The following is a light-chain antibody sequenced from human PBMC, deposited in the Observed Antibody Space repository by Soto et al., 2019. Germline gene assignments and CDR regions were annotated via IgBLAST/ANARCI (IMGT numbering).Light chain of an antibody. V-gene: IGKV1-6*02. J-gene: IGKJ1*01. Sequence: AIQMTQSPSSLSASVGDRVTITCRASQGIRNDLAWCQQKPGKAPKVLIYAASSLQSGVPSRFSGSGSGTNFTLTINNVQPEDFSTYYCLQDYEFPATFGQGTKV. CDR1: QGIRND. CDR2: AAS. CDR3: LQDYEFPAT.